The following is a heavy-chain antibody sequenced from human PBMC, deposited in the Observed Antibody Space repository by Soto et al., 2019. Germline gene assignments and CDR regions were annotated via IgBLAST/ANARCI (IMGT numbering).Heavy chain of an antibody. J-gene: IGHJ4*02. D-gene: IGHD4-17*01. CDR2: ISNDGSNK. CDR3: AKDQATVTSAFDS. Sequence: LILSCEVSGFTFSNYGMHWVRQAPGKGLEWVAVISNDGSNKYYADSVKGQFTISRDNSKNTMYLQMNSLRAEDTAVYYCAKDQATVTSAFDSWGQGTLVTVSS. V-gene: IGHV3-30*18. CDR1: GFTFSNYG.